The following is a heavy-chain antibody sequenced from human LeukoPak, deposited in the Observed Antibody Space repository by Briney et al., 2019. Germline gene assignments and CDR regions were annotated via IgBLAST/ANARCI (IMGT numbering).Heavy chain of an antibody. J-gene: IGHJ4*02. CDR1: GYSFINYW. CDR3: ARIRSSSWSFSFDF. Sequence: GESLKISCNGSGYSFINYWIGWVRQMPGKGLEWMGIIYPGDSDTRYSPSFQGQVTISADKSISTAYLQWSSLKASDTAMYYCARIRSSSWSFSFDFWGQGTLVTVSS. V-gene: IGHV5-51*01. CDR2: IYPGDSDT. D-gene: IGHD6-13*01.